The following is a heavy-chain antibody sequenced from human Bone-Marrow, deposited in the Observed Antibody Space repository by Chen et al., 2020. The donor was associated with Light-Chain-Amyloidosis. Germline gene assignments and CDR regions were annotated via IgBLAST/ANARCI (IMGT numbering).Heavy chain of an antibody. D-gene: IGHD3-9*01. V-gene: IGHV3-23*04. CDR1: GFAFSSYA. Sequence: EVQLVESGGGLLQRGGSLRLSCAASGFAFSSYAMSWVRQAPGKGLEWVATISGSGVSRFYGDSVKCRLTISRDNSKNALFRQMNSLRAEDTAVYYCAKDISYDDILPGYPADAFDIWGQGTMVTVSS. J-gene: IGHJ3*02. CDR2: ISGSGVSR. CDR3: AKDISYDDILPGYPADAFDI.